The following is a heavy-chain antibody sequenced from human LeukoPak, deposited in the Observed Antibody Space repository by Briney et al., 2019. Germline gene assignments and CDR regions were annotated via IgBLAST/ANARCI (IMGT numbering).Heavy chain of an antibody. V-gene: IGHV4-61*02. CDR1: GGSISSGSYY. J-gene: IGHJ4*02. CDR2: IYTSGST. Sequence: SQTLSLTCTVSGGSISSGSYYWSWIRQPAGKGLEWIGRIYTSGSTNYNPSLKSRVTISVDTSKNQFSLKLSSVTAADTAVYYCARDGAVPYYFDYWGQGILVTVSS. CDR3: ARDGAVPYYFDY. D-gene: IGHD4/OR15-4a*01.